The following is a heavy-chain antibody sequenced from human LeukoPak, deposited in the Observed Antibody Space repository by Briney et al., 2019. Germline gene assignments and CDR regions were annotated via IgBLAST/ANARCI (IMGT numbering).Heavy chain of an antibody. CDR2: ISAYNGNT. CDR3: ERAHDILTGPYYYYYYYMDV. V-gene: IGHV1-18*01. D-gene: IGHD3-9*01. Sequence: ASVKVSCKASGYTFTIYGISWVRQAPGQGLEWMGWISAYNGNTNYAQKLQGRVTMTTDTSTSTAYMELRSLRSDDTAVYYCERAHDILTGPYYYYYYYMDVWGKGTTVTVSS. J-gene: IGHJ6*03. CDR1: GYTFTIYG.